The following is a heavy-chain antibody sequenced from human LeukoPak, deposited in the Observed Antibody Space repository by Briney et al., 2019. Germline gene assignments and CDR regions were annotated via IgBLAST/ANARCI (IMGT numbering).Heavy chain of an antibody. V-gene: IGHV3-48*03. CDR3: ARNPVGATRGYFDY. CDR2: ISSSGSTI. D-gene: IGHD1-26*01. Sequence: PGGSLRLSCAASGFTFSSYEMNWVRQAPGKGLGWVSYISSSGSTIYYADSVKGRFTISRDNAKNSLYLHMNSLRAEDTAVYYCARNPVGATRGYFDYWGQGTLVTVSS. J-gene: IGHJ4*02. CDR1: GFTFSSYE.